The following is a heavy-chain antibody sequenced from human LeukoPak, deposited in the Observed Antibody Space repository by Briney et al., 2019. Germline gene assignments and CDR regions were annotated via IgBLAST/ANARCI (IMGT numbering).Heavy chain of an antibody. V-gene: IGHV4-59*08. CDR1: GGSIRSYY. J-gene: IGHJ3*02. CDR2: IYSSGST. CDR3: ARQWGSYGDYAGAFDI. Sequence: PSETLSLTCTVSGGSIRSYYWSWIRQPPGKGLEWIGYIYSSGSTNYNPSLKSRVTISVDTSKNQFSLKLSSVTAADTAVYYCARQWGSYGDYAGAFDIWGQGTMVAVSS. D-gene: IGHD4-17*01.